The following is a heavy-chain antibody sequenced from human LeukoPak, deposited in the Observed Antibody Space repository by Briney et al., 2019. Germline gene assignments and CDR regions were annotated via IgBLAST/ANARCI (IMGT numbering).Heavy chain of an antibody. CDR2: IKQDGSEK. CDR3: ATSVGDGYDSN. D-gene: IGHD5-12*01. J-gene: IGHJ4*02. V-gene: IGHV3-7*01. Sequence: GGSLRLSCAASGFTSSSYRMSWDRQAPGKGLEWVANIKQDGSEKYYVDSVKGRFTISRDNAKNSLYLQMNSLRAEDTAVYYCATSVGDGYDSNWGQGTLVTVSS. CDR1: GFTSSSYR.